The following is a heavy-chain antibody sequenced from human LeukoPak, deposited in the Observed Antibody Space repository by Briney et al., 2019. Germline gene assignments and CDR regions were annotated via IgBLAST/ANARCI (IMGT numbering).Heavy chain of an antibody. D-gene: IGHD4-23*01. J-gene: IGHJ3*02. CDR2: ISSSSSYI. Sequence: PGGSLRLSCAASGFTFSSYSMNWVRQAPGKGLEWVSSISSSSSYIYYADSVKGRFTISRDNAKNSLYLQMNGLRAEDTAVYYCARDLTTTVVTPDAFDIWGQGTMVTVSS. V-gene: IGHV3-21*01. CDR1: GFTFSSYS. CDR3: ARDLTTTVVTPDAFDI.